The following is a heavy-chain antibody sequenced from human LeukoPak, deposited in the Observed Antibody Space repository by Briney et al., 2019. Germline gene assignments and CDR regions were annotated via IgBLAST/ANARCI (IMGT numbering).Heavy chain of an antibody. D-gene: IGHD2-2*02. CDR2: IYHSGST. J-gene: IGHJ4*02. CDR3: ARLPYRSSTSCYMAFDY. V-gene: IGHV4-38-2*01. CDR1: GYSISSGYY. Sequence: TSETLSLTCAVSGYSISSGYYWGWIRQPPGKGLEWIGSIYHSGSTYYNPSLKSRVTISVDTSKNQFSLKLSSVTAADTAVYYCARLPYRSSTSCYMAFDYWGQGTLVTVSS.